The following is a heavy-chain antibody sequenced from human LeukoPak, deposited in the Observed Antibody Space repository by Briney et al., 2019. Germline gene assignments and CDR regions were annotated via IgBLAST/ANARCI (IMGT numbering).Heavy chain of an antibody. J-gene: IGHJ4*02. D-gene: IGHD2-15*01. CDR1: GFTSRYG. CDR2: IKQDGSEK. CDR3: ARYCSGSCPEYYFDY. Sequence: SGGSLRLSCAASGFTSRYGMSWVRQAPGKGLQWEANIKQDGSEKNYVNSVKGRFTISRDNAKISLYLQMNSLRAEDTAVYYCARYCSGSCPEYYFDYWGQGTLVTVSS. V-gene: IGHV3-7*01.